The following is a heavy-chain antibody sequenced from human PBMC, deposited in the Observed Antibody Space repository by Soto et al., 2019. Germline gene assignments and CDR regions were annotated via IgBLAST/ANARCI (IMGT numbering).Heavy chain of an antibody. D-gene: IGHD4-4*01. V-gene: IGHV1-69*13. CDR3: ARSTTVTTVVYYYGMDV. CDR2: IIPIFGTA. J-gene: IGHJ6*02. CDR1: GGTFSSYA. Sequence: ASVKFSCKASGGTFSSYAISWVRQAPGQGLEWMGGIIPIFGTANYAQKFQGRVTITADESTSTAYMELSSLRSEDTAVYYCARSTTVTTVVYYYGMDVWGQGTTVTVSS.